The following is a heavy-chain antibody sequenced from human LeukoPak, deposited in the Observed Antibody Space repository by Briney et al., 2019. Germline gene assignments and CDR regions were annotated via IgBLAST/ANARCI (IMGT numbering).Heavy chain of an antibody. D-gene: IGHD6-13*01. J-gene: IGHJ4*02. Sequence: GGSLRLSCAASGFTFSSYAMSWVRQAPGKGLEWVPAISGSGGSTYYADSVKGRFTISRDNSKNTLYLQMNSLRAEDTAVYYCAKDVVAAAGIGSYFDYWGQGTLVTVSS. CDR2: ISGSGGST. CDR3: AKDVVAAAGIGSYFDY. CDR1: GFTFSSYA. V-gene: IGHV3-23*01.